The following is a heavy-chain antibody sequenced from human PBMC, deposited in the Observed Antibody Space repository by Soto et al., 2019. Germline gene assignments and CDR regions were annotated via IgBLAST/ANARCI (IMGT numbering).Heavy chain of an antibody. Sequence: LSLTCTVSGGSISSYHWSWIRQSAGKGLEWIGRIYTSGNTHYNPSLKSRVTVSIDTSKNQFFLTVNSVTAADSAVYYCARESGDNWDYEAYWGQGTPITVSS. CDR1: GGSISSYH. V-gene: IGHV4-4*07. CDR3: ARESGDNWDYEAY. CDR2: IYTSGNT. J-gene: IGHJ4*02. D-gene: IGHD1-7*01.